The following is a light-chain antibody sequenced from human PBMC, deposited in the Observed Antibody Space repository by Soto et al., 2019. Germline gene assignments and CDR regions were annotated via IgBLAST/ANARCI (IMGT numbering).Light chain of an antibody. Sequence: EIVMTQSPATLSVSPGERATLSCRASQSVSSNLAWYQQKPGQAPRLLIYGASTRATGVPARFSGSGSGTDFTLTTSSLQSEDVAVYYCQQYNNWPPYTFGQGTKLEIK. CDR2: GAS. CDR3: QQYNNWPPYT. V-gene: IGKV3D-15*01. J-gene: IGKJ2*01. CDR1: QSVSSN.